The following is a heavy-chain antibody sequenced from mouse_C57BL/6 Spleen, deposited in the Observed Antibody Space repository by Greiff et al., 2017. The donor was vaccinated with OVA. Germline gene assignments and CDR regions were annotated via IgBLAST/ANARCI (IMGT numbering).Heavy chain of an antibody. Sequence: QVHVKQSGTELVKPGASVKLSCKASGYTFTSYWMHWVKQRPGQGLEWIGNINPSNGGTNYNEKFKSKATLTVDKSSSTAYMQLSSLTSEDSAVYYCARSSGEYYAMDYWGQGTSVTVSS. J-gene: IGHJ4*01. V-gene: IGHV1-53*01. CDR1: GYTFTSYW. CDR3: ARSSGEYYAMDY. D-gene: IGHD4-1*01. CDR2: INPSNGGT.